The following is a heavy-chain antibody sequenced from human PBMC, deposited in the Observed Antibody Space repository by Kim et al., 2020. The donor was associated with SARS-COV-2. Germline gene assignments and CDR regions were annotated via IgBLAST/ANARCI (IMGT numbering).Heavy chain of an antibody. CDR1: GYTFSNYA. Sequence: ASVKVSCKASGYTFSNYAMNWVRQAPGQGLEWMGWINTNTGNPTYAQGFPGRFVFSLDISVSTAYMQISSLKAEETAVYYCARGGVGYCSGGSGYSYNYGVDVWGQGTTVTVSS. CDR3: ARGGVGYCSGGSGYSYNYGVDV. D-gene: IGHD2-15*01. V-gene: IGHV7-4-1*02. CDR2: INTNTGNP. J-gene: IGHJ6*02.